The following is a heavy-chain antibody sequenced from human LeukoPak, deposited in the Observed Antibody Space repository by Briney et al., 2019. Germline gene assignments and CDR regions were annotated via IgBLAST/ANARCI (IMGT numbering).Heavy chain of an antibody. V-gene: IGHV3-21*01. CDR1: GFTFSSYS. CDR2: ISSSSSYI. Sequence: GGSLRLSCAASGFTFSSYSMNWVRQAPGKGLEWVSSISSSSSYIYYVDSVKGRFTISRDNAKNSLYLRMNSLRAEDTAVYYCARDRVVRAVGYYYYYMDLWGKGTTVAISS. CDR3: ARDRVVRAVGYYYYYMDL. J-gene: IGHJ6*03. D-gene: IGHD3-10*01.